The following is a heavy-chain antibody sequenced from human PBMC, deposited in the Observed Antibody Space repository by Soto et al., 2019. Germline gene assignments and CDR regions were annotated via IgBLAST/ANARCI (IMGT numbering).Heavy chain of an antibody. V-gene: IGHV4-34*01. CDR1: GGSFSGYY. D-gene: IGHD3-22*01. Sequence: ASETLSLTCAVYGGSFSGYYWSWIRQPPGKGLEWIGEINHSGSTNYNPSLKSRVTISVDTSKNQFSQKLSSVTAADTAVYYCARDYYDSSGYYGVYWGQGTLVTVSS. J-gene: IGHJ4*02. CDR3: ARDYYDSSGYYGVY. CDR2: INHSGST.